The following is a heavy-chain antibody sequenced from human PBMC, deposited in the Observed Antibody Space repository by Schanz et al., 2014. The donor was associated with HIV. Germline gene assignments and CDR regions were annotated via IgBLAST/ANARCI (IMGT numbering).Heavy chain of an antibody. Sequence: EVRLVESGGGLVQPGRSLRLSCAASGFTFDDYAMYWVRQAPGKGLEWVSGISISGETTFYADSVKGRFTISRDNSKNTVYLQMNTLRAEDTAVYYCANEEVPNDYWGQGTLVTVSS. CDR3: ANEEVPNDY. CDR2: ISISGETT. CDR1: GFTFDDYA. V-gene: IGHV3-23*04. J-gene: IGHJ4*02.